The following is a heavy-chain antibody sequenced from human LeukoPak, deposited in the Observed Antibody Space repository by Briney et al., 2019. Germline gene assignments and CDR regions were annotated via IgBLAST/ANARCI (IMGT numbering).Heavy chain of an antibody. V-gene: IGHV1-18*01. Sequence: ASVNLSCKASGYTFTSYGISWVRQAPGQGLEWMGWISAYNGNTNYAQKLQGRVTMTTDTSTSTAYMELRRLRSDDTAVYYCARSIAVAGNWFDPWGQGTLVTVSS. CDR2: ISAYNGNT. D-gene: IGHD6-19*01. J-gene: IGHJ5*02. CDR1: GYTFTSYG. CDR3: ARSIAVAGNWFDP.